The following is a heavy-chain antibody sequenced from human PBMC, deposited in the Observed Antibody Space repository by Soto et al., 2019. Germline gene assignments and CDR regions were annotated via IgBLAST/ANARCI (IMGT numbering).Heavy chain of an antibody. D-gene: IGHD3-22*01. J-gene: IGHJ5*02. Sequence: GGSLRLSCAASGLTVSRYVMHWGRQAPGKGLEWVAVISYDGSNKYYADSVKGRFTISRDNSKNTLYLQMNSLRAEDTAVYYCAKSGYYYDSSGYLSWGQGTLVIVSS. CDR2: ISYDGSNK. CDR3: AKSGYYYDSSGYLS. CDR1: GLTVSRYV. V-gene: IGHV3-30*18.